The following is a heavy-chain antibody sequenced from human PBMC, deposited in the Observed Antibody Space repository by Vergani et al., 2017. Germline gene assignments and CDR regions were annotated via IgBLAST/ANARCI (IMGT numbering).Heavy chain of an antibody. V-gene: IGHV4-31*03. CDR2: IYYSGST. Sequence: QVQLQESGPGLVKPSQTLSLTCTVSGGSISSGGYYWSWIRQHPGKGLEWIGYIYYSGSTYYNPSLKSRVTISVDTSKNQFSLKLSSVTAADTAVYYCARGLTGYYNVEFWFDPWGQGTLVTVSS. CDR3: ARGLTGYYNVEFWFDP. CDR1: GGSISSGGYY. D-gene: IGHD3-9*01. J-gene: IGHJ5*02.